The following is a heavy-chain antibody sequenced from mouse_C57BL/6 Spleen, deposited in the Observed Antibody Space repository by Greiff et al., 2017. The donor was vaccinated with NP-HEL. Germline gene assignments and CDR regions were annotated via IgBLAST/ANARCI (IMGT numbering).Heavy chain of an antibody. CDR2: INYDGSST. D-gene: IGHD2-5*01. V-gene: IGHV5-16*01. J-gene: IGHJ3*01. CDR3: ARDQSNEGFAY. Sequence: EVKVEESEGGLVQPGSSMKLSCTASGFTFSDYYMAWVRQVPEKGLEWVANINYDGSSTYYLDSLKSRFIISRDNAKNILYLQMSSLKSEDTATYYCARDQSNEGFAYWGQGTLVTVSA. CDR1: GFTFSDYY.